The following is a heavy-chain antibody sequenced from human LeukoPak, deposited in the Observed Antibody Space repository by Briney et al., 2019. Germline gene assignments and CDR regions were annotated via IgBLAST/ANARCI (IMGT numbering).Heavy chain of an antibody. J-gene: IGHJ3*01. V-gene: IGHV4-34*01. Sequence: SETLSLTCAVYGGSFSGYYWSWIRQPPGKGLEWIGEINHSGSTNYNPSLKSRVTISLDTSKNQFSLKLSSVTAADTAVYYCARVWGLSGGYWGQGTMVTVSS. CDR3: ARVWGLSGGY. CDR2: INHSGST. D-gene: IGHD3-10*01. CDR1: GGSFSGYY.